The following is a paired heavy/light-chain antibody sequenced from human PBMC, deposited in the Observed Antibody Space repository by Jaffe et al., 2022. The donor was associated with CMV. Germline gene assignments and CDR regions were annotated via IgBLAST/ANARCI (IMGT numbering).Light chain of an antibody. Sequence: DIQMTQSPSTLSASVGDRVTITCRASQTIGSWLAWYQQKPGKAPKVLIYKASSLKSGVPLRFSGSGSGTEFTLTISSLQPDDFASYYCQRYNGDSETFGQGTKLEIK. CDR3: QRYNGDSET. CDR1: QTIGSW. J-gene: IGKJ1*01. V-gene: IGKV1-5*03. CDR2: KAS.
Heavy chain of an antibody. V-gene: IGHV3-53*02. J-gene: IGHJ4*02. CDR2: IYSGGRT. D-gene: IGHD2-8*01. Sequence: EVQLVETGGGLIHPGGSLRLSCAASGFTVSNNYMSWVRQAPGKGLEWVSVIYSGGRTYYADSVKGRFSISRDSSNNTLYLQMNSLRAEDTAVYYCATSPNDGNWGQGTLVTVSS. CDR1: GFTVSNNY. CDR3: ATSPNDGN.